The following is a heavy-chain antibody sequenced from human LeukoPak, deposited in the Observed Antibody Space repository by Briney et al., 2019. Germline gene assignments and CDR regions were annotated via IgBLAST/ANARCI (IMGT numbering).Heavy chain of an antibody. D-gene: IGHD6-6*01. CDR3: ARDDADSSSSGKGFDYYYYMDV. V-gene: IGHV1-69*01. CDR2: IIPIFGTA. Sequence: SVKVSCKASGGTFSSYAISWVRQAPGQGLEWMGGIIPIFGTANYAQKFQGRVTITADESTSTAYMELSSLRSEDTAVYYCARDDADSSSSGKGFDYYYYMDVWGKGTTVTISS. J-gene: IGHJ6*03. CDR1: GGTFSSYA.